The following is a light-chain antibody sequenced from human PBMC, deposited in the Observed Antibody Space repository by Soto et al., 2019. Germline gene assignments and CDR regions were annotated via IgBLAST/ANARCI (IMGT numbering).Light chain of an antibody. CDR3: SSYTSISTLV. CDR2: DVS. J-gene: IGLJ1*01. CDR1: SSDVGGYNY. V-gene: IGLV2-14*03. Sequence: QSALTQPSSVSGSPGQSITISCTGTSSDVGGYNYVSWYQQHPGKAPKLMIYDVSNRPSGVSNRFSGSKSGNTASLTISGLQAEEEADYYCSSYTSISTLVFGNGTKVTVL.